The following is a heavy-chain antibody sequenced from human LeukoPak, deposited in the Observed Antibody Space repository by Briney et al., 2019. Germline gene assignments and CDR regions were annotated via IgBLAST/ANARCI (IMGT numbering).Heavy chain of an antibody. CDR2: IYYSGST. J-gene: IGHJ4*02. V-gene: IGHV4-39*01. CDR1: GGSISSSGYY. CDR3: ARHLLTVVTLEEIFDY. Sequence: SETLSLTCTVSGGSISSSGYYWGWIRQPPGKGLECIGSIYYSGSTYYNPSLKSRVTISVDTSKNQFSLKLSSVTAADTAVYYCARHLLTVVTLEEIFDYWGQGTLVTVSS. D-gene: IGHD4-23*01.